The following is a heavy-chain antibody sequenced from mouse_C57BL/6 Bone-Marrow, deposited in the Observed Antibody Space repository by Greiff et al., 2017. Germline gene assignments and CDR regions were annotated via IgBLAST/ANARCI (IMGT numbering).Heavy chain of an antibody. CDR2: ISDGGSYT. D-gene: IGHD4-1*01. Sequence: DVMLVESGGGLVKPGGSLKLSCAASGFTFSSYAMSWVRQTPGKRLEWVATISDGGSYTYYPDNVKGRFTISRDNAKNNLYLQMSHLKSEDTAMYDCARQVWTGTFAYWGQGTLVTVSA. CDR3: ARQVWTGTFAY. CDR1: GFTFSSYA. V-gene: IGHV5-4*03. J-gene: IGHJ3*01.